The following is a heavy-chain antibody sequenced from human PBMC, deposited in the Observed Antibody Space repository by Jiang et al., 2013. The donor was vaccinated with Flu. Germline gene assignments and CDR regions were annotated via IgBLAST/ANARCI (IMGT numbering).Heavy chain of an antibody. CDR1: GYTFTTYW. V-gene: IGHV5-51*03. CDR3: ARPLYSSGYSSSWYFGL. J-gene: IGHJ2*01. D-gene: IGHD3-22*01. Sequence: GAEVKKPGESLKISCKGSGYTFTTYWIVWVRQMPGKGLEWMGSIYPGDSDTRYSPSFQGQVTISADKSITTAYLQWSSLETSDTAIYYCARPLYSSGYSSSWYFGLWGRGTLVTASS. CDR2: IYPGDSDT.